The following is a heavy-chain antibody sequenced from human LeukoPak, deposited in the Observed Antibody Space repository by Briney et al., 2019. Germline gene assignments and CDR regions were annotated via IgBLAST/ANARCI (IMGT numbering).Heavy chain of an antibody. V-gene: IGHV3-74*01. CDR2: ISNDGTIT. Sequence: GGSLRLSCAASGFTFSYSWMLWVRQAPGKGLVWVSRISNDGTITNYADSVEGRFTISRDNSKNTLSLQMNSLRAEDTAVYYCAKGIELWLTYFDHWGQGTLVTASS. CDR3: AKGIELWLTYFDH. J-gene: IGHJ4*02. CDR1: GFTFSYSW. D-gene: IGHD5-18*01.